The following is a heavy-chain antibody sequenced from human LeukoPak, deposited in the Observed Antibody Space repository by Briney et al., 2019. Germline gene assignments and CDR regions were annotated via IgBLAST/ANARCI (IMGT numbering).Heavy chain of an antibody. CDR1: GYSISSGYY. CDR2: IYHSGST. Sequence: SETLSLTCTVSGYSISSGYYWGWIRQPPGKGLEWIGSIYHSGSTYYNPSLKSRVTISVDTSKNQFSLKLSSVTAADTAIYYCARGAADRNTYYYYIDVWGKGTTVTVSS. D-gene: IGHD2-15*01. CDR3: ARGAADRNTYYYYIDV. J-gene: IGHJ6*03. V-gene: IGHV4-38-2*02.